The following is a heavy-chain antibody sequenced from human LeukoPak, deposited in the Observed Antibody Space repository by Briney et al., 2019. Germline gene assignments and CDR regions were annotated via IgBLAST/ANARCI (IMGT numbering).Heavy chain of an antibody. CDR2: INHSGST. Sequence: SETLSLTCAVYGGSFSGYYWSWIRQPPGKGLEWIGEINHSGSTNYNPSLKSRVTISVDTSKNQLSLKLSSVTAADTAVYYCAASSTYYDFWSGYYWGQGTLVTVSS. CDR1: GGSFSGYY. D-gene: IGHD3-3*01. CDR3: AASSTYYDFWSGYY. V-gene: IGHV4-34*01. J-gene: IGHJ4*02.